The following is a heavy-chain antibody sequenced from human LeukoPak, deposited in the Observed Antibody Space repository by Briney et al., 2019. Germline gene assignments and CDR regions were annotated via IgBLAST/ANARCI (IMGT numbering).Heavy chain of an antibody. CDR3: ARAIRDGYLNYFDY. CDR2: IYYSGST. J-gene: IGHJ4*02. CDR1: GGSISSSSYY. D-gene: IGHD5-24*01. V-gene: IGHV4-39*07. Sequence: KTSETLSLTCTVSGGSISSSSYYWGWIRQPPGKGLEWIGSIYYSGSTYYNPSLKSRVTISVDTSKNQFSLKLSSVTAADTAVYYCARAIRDGYLNYFDYWGQGTLVTVSS.